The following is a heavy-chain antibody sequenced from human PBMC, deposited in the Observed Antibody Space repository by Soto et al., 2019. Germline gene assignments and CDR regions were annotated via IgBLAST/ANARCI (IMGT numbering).Heavy chain of an antibody. CDR2: IWAAGGNK. J-gene: IGHJ4*02. CDR1: GFTFGDYG. CDR3: SSDTVLASMGH. Sequence: QVQLVESGGGVVQPGRSLRLSCRGSGFTFGDYGMHWVRQAPGKGLEWLAIIWAAGGNKVYRDSVQGRFTVSRDKFRKTLFLQVNDLRAEDTAMYCCSSDTVLASMGHGGQGTLVIVSS. D-gene: IGHD1-26*01. V-gene: IGHV3-33*01.